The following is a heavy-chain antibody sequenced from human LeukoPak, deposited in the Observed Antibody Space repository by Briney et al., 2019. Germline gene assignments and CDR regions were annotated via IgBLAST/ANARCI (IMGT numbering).Heavy chain of an antibody. V-gene: IGHV1-18*01. Sequence: ASVKVSCKASGYTFTSYGISWVRQAPGQGLEWMGWISAYNGNTNYAQKLQGRVTMTTDTSTSTAYMELRSLRSDDTAVYYCVRGYAASCSSTTCPYFDYWGQGTLVTVSS. J-gene: IGHJ4*02. D-gene: IGHD2-2*01. CDR3: VRGYAASCSSTTCPYFDY. CDR2: ISAYNGNT. CDR1: GYTFTSYG.